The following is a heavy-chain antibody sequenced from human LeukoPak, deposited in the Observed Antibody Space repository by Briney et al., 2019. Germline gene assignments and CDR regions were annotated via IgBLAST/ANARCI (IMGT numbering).Heavy chain of an antibody. D-gene: IGHD4-17*01. Sequence: PGGSLRLSCAASGFTFDDYAMHWVRQAPGKGLEWVSGISWNSGSIGYADSVKGRFTISRDNAKNSLYLQMNSLRAEDTAVYYCAKSYGDNGGIDYWGQGTLVTVSS. CDR1: GFTFDDYA. V-gene: IGHV3-9*01. CDR2: ISWNSGSI. J-gene: IGHJ4*02. CDR3: AKSYGDNGGIDY.